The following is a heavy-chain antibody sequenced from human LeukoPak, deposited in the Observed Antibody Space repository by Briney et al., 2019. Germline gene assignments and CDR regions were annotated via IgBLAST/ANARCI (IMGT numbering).Heavy chain of an antibody. CDR1: GGSISSGDYY. D-gene: IGHD4-17*01. CDR3: ARTDGDYNPYFFDY. Sequence: SETLSLTCTVSGGSISSGDYYWSWIRQHPGKGLEWIGCIYYSGSTFYNPSLKSRVTISTDTSKSLLSLKLSSVTAADSAVYYCARTDGDYNPYFFDYWGQGTLVTVSS. CDR2: IYYSGST. J-gene: IGHJ4*02. V-gene: IGHV4-31*03.